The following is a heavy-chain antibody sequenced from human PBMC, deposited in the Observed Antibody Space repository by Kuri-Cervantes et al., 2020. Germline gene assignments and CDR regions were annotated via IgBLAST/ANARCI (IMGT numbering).Heavy chain of an antibody. Sequence: ASVKVSCKASGYTFTSYDINWVRQAPGQGLEWMGWINPNSGGTNYAQKFQGWVTMTRDTSISTAYMELSRLRSDDTAVYYCARNYGSGQMDYWGQGTLVTDSS. CDR3: ARNYGSGQMDY. D-gene: IGHD3-10*01. V-gene: IGHV1-2*04. CDR1: GYTFTSYD. CDR2: INPNSGGT. J-gene: IGHJ4*02.